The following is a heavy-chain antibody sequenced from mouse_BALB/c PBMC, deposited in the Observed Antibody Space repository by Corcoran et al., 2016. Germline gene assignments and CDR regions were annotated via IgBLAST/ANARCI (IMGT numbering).Heavy chain of an antibody. V-gene: IGHV1-9*01. CDR1: GYTFSSYW. J-gene: IGHJ3*01. CDR2: ILPGSGST. CDR3: ARSHGSSRAWFAY. Sequence: QVQLQQSGAELMKPGASVKISCKATGYTFSSYWIEWVKQRPGHGLEWIGEILPGSGSTNYNEKFKGKATFTADPSSNTAYMQLSSLTSEDSAVYYGARSHGSSRAWFAYWGQGTLVTVSA. D-gene: IGHD1-1*01.